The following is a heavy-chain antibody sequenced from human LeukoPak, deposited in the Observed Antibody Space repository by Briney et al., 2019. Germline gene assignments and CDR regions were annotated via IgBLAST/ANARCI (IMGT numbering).Heavy chain of an antibody. CDR1: GFTFSSYW. J-gene: IGHJ4*02. CDR3: ARDCGVYEGYFDY. D-gene: IGHD5/OR15-5a*01. V-gene: IGHV3-7*01. CDR2: IKQDGSEK. Sequence: GGSLRLSCAASGFTFSSYWMSWVRQAPGKGLEWVANIKQDGSEKYYVDSVKGRFTISRDNAKNSLYLQMNSLRAEDTAVYYCARDCGVYEGYFDYWGQGTLLTVSS.